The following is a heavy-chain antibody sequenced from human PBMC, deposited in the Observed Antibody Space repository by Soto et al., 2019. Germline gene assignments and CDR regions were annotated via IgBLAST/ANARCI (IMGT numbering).Heavy chain of an antibody. D-gene: IGHD2-2*01. V-gene: IGHV4-34*01. CDR3: ARVVKDIVLVPAAKYGYYGMDV. CDR1: GGSFSGYY. J-gene: IGHJ6*02. CDR2: INHSGST. Sequence: SETLSLTCAVYGGSFSGYYWSWIRQPPGKGLEWIGEINHSGSTNYNPSLKSRVTISVDTSKNQFSLKLSSVTAADTAVYYCARVVKDIVLVPAAKYGYYGMDVWGQGTTVTVSS.